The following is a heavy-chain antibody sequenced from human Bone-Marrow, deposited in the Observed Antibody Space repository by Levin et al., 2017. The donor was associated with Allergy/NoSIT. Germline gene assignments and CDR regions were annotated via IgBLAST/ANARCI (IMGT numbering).Heavy chain of an antibody. CDR1: GFTFSSYG. D-gene: IGHD3-10*01. Sequence: GESLKISCAASGFTFSSYGMHWVRQAPGKGLEWVAVISYDGSNKYYADSVKGRFTISRDNSKNTLYLQMNSLRAEDTAVYYCAKAFYGSGSYCFDYWGQGTLVTVSS. CDR3: AKAFYGSGSYCFDY. CDR2: ISYDGSNK. J-gene: IGHJ4*02. V-gene: IGHV3-30*18.